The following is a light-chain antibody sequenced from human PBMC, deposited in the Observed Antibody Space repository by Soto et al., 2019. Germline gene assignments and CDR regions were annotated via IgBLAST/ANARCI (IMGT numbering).Light chain of an antibody. CDR2: KAS. CDR1: QSISSW. J-gene: IGKJ1*01. Sequence: DIQMTQSPSTLSASVGDRVTITCRASQSISSWLAWYQQKPGKAPKLLIYKASSLESGVPSRFSGSGSGTEFTLTISSLQPDDFATYYCQHYSLYSPWTFGQGTKVEIK. CDR3: QHYSLYSPWT. V-gene: IGKV1-5*03.